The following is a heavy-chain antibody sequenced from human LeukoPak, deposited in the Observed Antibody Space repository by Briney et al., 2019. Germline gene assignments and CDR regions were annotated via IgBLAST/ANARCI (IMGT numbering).Heavy chain of an antibody. Sequence: GGSLRLSCAASGFTFSSYAMSWVRQAPGKGLEWVSAISGSGGSTYYADSVKGRFTISRDNSKNTPYLQMNSLRAEDTAVYYCAKPVLYYYDSSIPNAESGWGQGTLVTVSS. D-gene: IGHD3-22*01. CDR1: GFTFSSYA. V-gene: IGHV3-23*01. CDR3: AKPVLYYYDSSIPNAESG. CDR2: ISGSGGST. J-gene: IGHJ4*02.